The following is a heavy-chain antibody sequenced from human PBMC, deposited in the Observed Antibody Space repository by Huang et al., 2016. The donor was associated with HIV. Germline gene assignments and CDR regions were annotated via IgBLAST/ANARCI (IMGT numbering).Heavy chain of an antibody. CDR3: VRDSSSGLQLRY. CDR1: GYTFRTYS. J-gene: IGHJ4*02. D-gene: IGHD3-22*01. CDR2: ISKTSGAT. Sequence: EVQLVESGGGLAQPGGSLRLSCVASGYTFRTYSMNWVGQAPGNGLEWVSYISKTSGATSYAESVKGRFTVSRDNVKNSLYLQMNRLRVEDTAMYYCVRDSSSGLQLRYWGQGALVIVS. V-gene: IGHV3-48*01.